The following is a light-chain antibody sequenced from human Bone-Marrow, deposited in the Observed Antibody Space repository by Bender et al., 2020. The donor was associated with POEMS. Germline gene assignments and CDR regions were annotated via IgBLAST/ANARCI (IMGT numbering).Light chain of an antibody. CDR2: VNSDGTH. CDR3: QTWGTGIHVV. V-gene: IGLV4-69*02. J-gene: IGLJ2*01. CDR1: SGHSSYA. Sequence: QLVLTQSPSASASLGASVKLTCTLSSGHSSYAIAWHQKQPEKGPRFVMKVNSDGTHTKGDGIPDRFSGSRSGAERYLTIFSLQSEDEGDYYCQTWGTGIHVVFGGGTRLTVL.